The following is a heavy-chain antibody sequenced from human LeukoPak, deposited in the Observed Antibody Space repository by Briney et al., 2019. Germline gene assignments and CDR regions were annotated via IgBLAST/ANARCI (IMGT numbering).Heavy chain of an antibody. D-gene: IGHD1-26*01. CDR2: IYSGGST. CDR1: GFTVSSNY. CDR3: ARGYEWESNWFDP. Sequence: PGGSLRLSCAASGFTVSSNYMSWVRQAPGKGLEWVSVIYSGGSTYYADSVKGRFTISRDNSKNTLYLQMNSLRAEDTAVYYCARGYEWESNWFDPWGQGTLVTVSS. J-gene: IGHJ5*02. V-gene: IGHV3-66*01.